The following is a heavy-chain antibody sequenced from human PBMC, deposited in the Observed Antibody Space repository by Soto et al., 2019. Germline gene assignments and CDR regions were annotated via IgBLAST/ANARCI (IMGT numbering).Heavy chain of an antibody. Sequence: VASVKVSCKASGYTFTSYDINWVRQATGQGLEWMGWMNPNSGNTGYAQKFQGRVTMTRNTSISTAYMELSSLRSEDTAVYYCARVYYYDSSGYYRYYYYGMDVWGQGTTVTVSS. D-gene: IGHD3-22*01. CDR1: GYTFTSYD. V-gene: IGHV1-8*01. J-gene: IGHJ6*02. CDR2: MNPNSGNT. CDR3: ARVYYYDSSGYYRYYYYGMDV.